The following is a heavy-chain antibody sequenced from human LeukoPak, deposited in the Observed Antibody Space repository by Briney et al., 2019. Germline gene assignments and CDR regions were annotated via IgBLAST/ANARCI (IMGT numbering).Heavy chain of an antibody. Sequence: SETLSLTCSVSGGSITNYHWRWIRQPPGKRLEWIGYIRSGESAMYNPSLESRVPISVHTPMNHFSLRLNSLTAADTAVYYCARHDSRGGSYDYWGQGTLVTVSS. CDR2: IRSGESA. CDR1: GGSITNYH. D-gene: IGHD1-26*01. V-gene: IGHV4-59*08. J-gene: IGHJ4*02. CDR3: ARHDSRGGSYDY.